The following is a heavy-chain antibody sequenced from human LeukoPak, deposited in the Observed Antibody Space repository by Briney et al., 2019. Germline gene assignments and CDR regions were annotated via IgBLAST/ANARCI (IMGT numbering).Heavy chain of an antibody. CDR3: AKDSDPYGSGSLGY. D-gene: IGHD3-10*01. CDR2: ISSNGGST. V-gene: IGHV3-64*01. CDR1: GFTFSSYA. J-gene: IGHJ4*02. Sequence: GGSLRLSCAASGFTFSSYAMHWVRQAPGKGLEYVSAISSNGGSTYYANSVKGRFTISRDNSKNTLYLQMGSLRAEDMAVYYCAKDSDPYGSGSLGYWGQGILVTVSS.